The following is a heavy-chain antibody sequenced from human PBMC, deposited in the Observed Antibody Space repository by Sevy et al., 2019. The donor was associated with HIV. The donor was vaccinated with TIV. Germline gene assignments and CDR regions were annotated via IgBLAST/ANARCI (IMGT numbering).Heavy chain of an antibody. J-gene: IGHJ6*02. Sequence: SETLSLTCTVSGGSISSYYWSWIRQPPGKGLEWIGYIYYSGSTNYNPSLKSRVTISVDTSKNQFSLKLSSVTAADTAVYYCARGRGYYYHGMDVWGQGTTVTVSS. CDR1: GGSISSYY. CDR2: IYYSGST. V-gene: IGHV4-59*01. CDR3: ARGRGYYYHGMDV.